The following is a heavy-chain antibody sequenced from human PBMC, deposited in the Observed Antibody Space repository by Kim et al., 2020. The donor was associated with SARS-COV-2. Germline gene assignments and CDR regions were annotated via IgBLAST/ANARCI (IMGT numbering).Heavy chain of an antibody. J-gene: IGHJ4*02. D-gene: IGHD6-25*01. CDR3: VRENLGSGLFAF. V-gene: IGHV3-48*02. CDR2: T. Sequence: TSYADSVQGRFTISKDNARNSVCLQMSSLRDDDTAVYYCVRENLGSGLFAFWSQGTLVTVSS.